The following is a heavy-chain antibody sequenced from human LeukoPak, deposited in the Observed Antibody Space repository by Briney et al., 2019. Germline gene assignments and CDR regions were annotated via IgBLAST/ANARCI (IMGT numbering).Heavy chain of an antibody. J-gene: IGHJ3*02. CDR3: ARRATTGLRTFDI. CDR2: IYTSGST. V-gene: IGHV4-61*02. Sequence: SQTLSLTCTVSGGSISSGSYYWSWIRQPAGKGLEWIGRIYTSGSTSYNPSLKSRVTISLNTSKNQFSLKLSSVTAADTAMHYCARRATTGLRTFDIWGQGTMVTVSS. D-gene: IGHD1-26*01. CDR1: GGSISSGSYY.